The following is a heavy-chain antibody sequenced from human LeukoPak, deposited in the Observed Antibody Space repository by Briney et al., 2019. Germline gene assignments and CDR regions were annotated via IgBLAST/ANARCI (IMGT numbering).Heavy chain of an antibody. CDR1: GFTFSSHA. D-gene: IGHD3-22*01. J-gene: IGHJ5*02. V-gene: IGHV3-23*01. Sequence: GGSLGLSCGASGFTFSSHAMTWVRQAPGKGLEWVSVISGSGGSTYYADSVKGRFTISGDNSKNMLYLQLNSLRAEDTAVYYCAKTLYDSSGYPRRWFDPWGQGTLVTVSS. CDR2: ISGSGGST. CDR3: AKTLYDSSGYPRRWFDP.